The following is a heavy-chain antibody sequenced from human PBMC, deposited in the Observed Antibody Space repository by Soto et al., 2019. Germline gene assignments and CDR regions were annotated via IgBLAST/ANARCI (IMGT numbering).Heavy chain of an antibody. V-gene: IGHV3-30*18. CDR1: GFIFSDYG. D-gene: IGHD3-3*01. J-gene: IGHJ5*02. CDR2: ISSDGSDK. CDR3: AKNHLPQSYYDLPWFDP. Sequence: GGSLRLSCAASGFIFSDYGMHWVRQAPGKGLEWMAIISSDGSDKYYADSVKGRFTISRDNSKNTLYLQMNSLRAEDTAVYYCAKNHLPQSYYDLPWFDPWGQGTLVTVSS.